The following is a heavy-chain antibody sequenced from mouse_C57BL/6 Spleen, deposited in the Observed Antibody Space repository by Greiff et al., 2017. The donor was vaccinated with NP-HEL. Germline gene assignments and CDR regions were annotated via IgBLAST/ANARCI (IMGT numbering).Heavy chain of an antibody. J-gene: IGHJ2*01. D-gene: IGHD1-1*01. V-gene: IGHV1-64*01. CDR3: ARGTTVVFDY. CDR2: IHPNSGST. Sequence: QVQLQQPGAELVKPGASVKLSCKASGYTFTSYWMHWVKQRPGQGLEWIGMIHPNSGSTNYNEKFKSKATLTVDKSASTAYMQLSSLTSEDAAVCYCARGTTVVFDYWGQGTTLTVSS. CDR1: GYTFTSYW.